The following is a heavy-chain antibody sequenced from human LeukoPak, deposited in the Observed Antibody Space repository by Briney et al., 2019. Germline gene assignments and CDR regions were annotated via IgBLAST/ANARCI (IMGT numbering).Heavy chain of an antibody. CDR2: IKQDGTEK. Sequence: GGSLRLSCAASGFTFSSYEMNWVRQAPGKGLEWVANIKQDGTEKYYVDSVKGRFTISRDNAKNSLYLQMNSLRAEDTAVYYCARGGPAAGRFDYWGQGTLVTVSS. V-gene: IGHV3-7*01. D-gene: IGHD6-13*01. CDR1: GFTFSSYE. CDR3: ARGGPAAGRFDY. J-gene: IGHJ4*02.